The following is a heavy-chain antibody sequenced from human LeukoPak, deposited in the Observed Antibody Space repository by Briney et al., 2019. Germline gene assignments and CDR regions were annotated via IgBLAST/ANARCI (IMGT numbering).Heavy chain of an antibody. CDR1: GFTFSSYW. Sequence: GGSLRLSCAASGFTFSSYWMSWVRQAPGKGLEWVANIKQDGSEKDYVDSVKGRFTISRDNSRNTLYLQMKSLRSEDTAVYYCARGTQYDFWSGYYNNYYYYYMDVWGKGTTVTVSS. V-gene: IGHV3-7*03. CDR2: IKQDGSEK. D-gene: IGHD3-3*01. CDR3: ARGTQYDFWSGYYNNYYYYYMDV. J-gene: IGHJ6*03.